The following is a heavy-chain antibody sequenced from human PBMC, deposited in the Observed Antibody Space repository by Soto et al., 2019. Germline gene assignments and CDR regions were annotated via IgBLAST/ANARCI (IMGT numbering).Heavy chain of an antibody. J-gene: IGHJ3*02. Sequence: PGGSLRLSCAASGFTFSSYGINWVRQAPGKGLEWVSGITGSGVSTYYADSVKGRFTISRDNSKNALYLQMNSLRAEDTAAYYCAKASGADYVSYPFDIWGQGTMVTVSS. D-gene: IGHD3-10*02. CDR1: GFTFSSYG. CDR2: ITGSGVST. CDR3: AKASGADYVSYPFDI. V-gene: IGHV3-23*01.